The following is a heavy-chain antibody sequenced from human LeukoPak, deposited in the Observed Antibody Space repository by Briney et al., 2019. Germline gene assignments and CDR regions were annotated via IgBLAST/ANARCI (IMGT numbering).Heavy chain of an antibody. D-gene: IGHD6-13*01. CDR1: GFTFSDYY. CDR3: ARREGGIAAASDY. V-gene: IGHV3-21*01. CDR2: ISSSSSYI. J-gene: IGHJ4*02. Sequence: SGGSLRLSCAASGFTFAASGFTFSDYYVSWVRQAPGKGLEWVSSISSSSSYIYYADSVKGRFTISRDNAKNSLFLQMNSLRAEDTAVYYCARREGGIAAASDYWGQGTLVTVSS.